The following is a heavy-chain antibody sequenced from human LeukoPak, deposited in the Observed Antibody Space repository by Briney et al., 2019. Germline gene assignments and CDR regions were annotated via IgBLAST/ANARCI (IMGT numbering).Heavy chain of an antibody. Sequence: PGGSLTLSCAASGCTFSSYSMNWVRQAPGKGLEWVSSISSSSSYIYYADSVKGRFTISRDNAKNSLYLQMNSLRAEDTAVYYCARGAPSLMVVAATPDYWGQGTLVSVSS. CDR2: ISSSSSYI. CDR1: GCTFSSYS. V-gene: IGHV3-21*01. J-gene: IGHJ4*02. D-gene: IGHD2-15*01. CDR3: ARGAPSLMVVAATPDY.